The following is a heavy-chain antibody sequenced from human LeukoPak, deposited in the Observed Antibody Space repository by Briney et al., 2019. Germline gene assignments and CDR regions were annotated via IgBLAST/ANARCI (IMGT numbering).Heavy chain of an antibody. V-gene: IGHV5-51*01. D-gene: IGHD3-22*01. J-gene: IGHJ4*02. CDR1: GYSFTSYW. CDR2: IYPGDSDT. Sequence: GESLKISCKGSGYSFTSYWIGWVRQMPGKGLEWMGIIYPGDSDTRYSPSLQGQVTISADKSISTAYLQWSSLKASDTAMYYCARQITMIGGSSDYWGQGTLVTVSS. CDR3: ARQITMIGGSSDY.